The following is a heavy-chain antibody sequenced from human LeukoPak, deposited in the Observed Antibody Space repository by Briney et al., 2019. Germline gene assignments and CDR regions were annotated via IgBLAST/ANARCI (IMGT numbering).Heavy chain of an antibody. J-gene: IGHJ4*02. Sequence: SVKVSCKASGGTFSSYAISWVRQATGQGLEWMGGIIPIFGTANYAQKFQGRVTITADESTSTAYMELSSLRSEDTAVYYCARHDYGDYADFDYWGQGTLVTVSS. CDR1: GGTFSSYA. D-gene: IGHD4-17*01. CDR2: IIPIFGTA. CDR3: ARHDYGDYADFDY. V-gene: IGHV1-69*13.